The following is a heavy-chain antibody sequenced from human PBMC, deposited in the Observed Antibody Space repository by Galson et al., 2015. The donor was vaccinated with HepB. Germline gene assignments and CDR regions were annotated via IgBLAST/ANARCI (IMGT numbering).Heavy chain of an antibody. Sequence: SLRLSCAASGFTFRSYAMSWARQAPGKGLEWVSRISGGAYPTYYADSVKGRFTISRDNSKNTLYLQMNSLRAGDTAVYYCAKDEVATNTIVAYLEYWGQGTLVTVSS. CDR2: ISGGAYPT. J-gene: IGHJ4*02. D-gene: IGHD5-12*01. CDR3: AKDEVATNTIVAYLEY. CDR1: GFTFRSYA. V-gene: IGHV3-23*01.